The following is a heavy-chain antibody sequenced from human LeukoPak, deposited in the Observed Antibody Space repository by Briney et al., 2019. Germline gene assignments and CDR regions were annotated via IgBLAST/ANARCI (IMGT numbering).Heavy chain of an antibody. J-gene: IGHJ4*02. CDR3: ATQGRSSGWQNFDY. V-gene: IGHV4-38-2*02. D-gene: IGHD6-19*01. CDR1: GYSISSGYY. CDR2: FYQSDNT. Sequence: SETLSLTCIVSGYSISSGYYWGWVRPPPGKGLEWIGSFYQSDNTYYNPSLKSRVIILVDTSKNQFSLKLSSVTAADTAVYYCATQGRSSGWQNFDYWGQGTLVTVSS.